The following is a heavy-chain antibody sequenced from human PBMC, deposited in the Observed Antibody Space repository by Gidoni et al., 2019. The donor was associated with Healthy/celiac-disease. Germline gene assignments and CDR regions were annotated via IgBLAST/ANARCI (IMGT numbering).Heavy chain of an antibody. D-gene: IGHD3-22*01. J-gene: IGHJ4*02. CDR3: ARDTQPYDSSGYSSDY. CDR2: IWYDGSNK. Sequence: QVQLVESGGGVVQPGRSLRLSCAAAGFTFSSYGMPWVRQAPGKGLEWVAFIWYDGSNKYYSDSVKGRFTISRDNSKNTLYLQMNSLRAEDTAVYYCARDTQPYDSSGYSSDYWGQGTLVTVSS. CDR1: GFTFSSYG. V-gene: IGHV3-33*01.